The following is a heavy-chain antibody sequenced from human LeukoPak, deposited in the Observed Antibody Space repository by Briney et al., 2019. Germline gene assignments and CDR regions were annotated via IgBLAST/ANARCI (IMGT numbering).Heavy chain of an antibody. CDR1: GFTVSSNY. CDR3: AREVGYYYFDY. Sequence: GGSLRLSCAASGFTVSSNYMSWVRQAPGKGLEWVSVIYSGGSTYYADSVKGPFTISRDNSKNTLYLQMNSLRAEDTAVYYCAREVGYYYFDYWGQGTLVTVSS. J-gene: IGHJ4*02. D-gene: IGHD1-26*01. V-gene: IGHV3-53*01. CDR2: IYSGGST.